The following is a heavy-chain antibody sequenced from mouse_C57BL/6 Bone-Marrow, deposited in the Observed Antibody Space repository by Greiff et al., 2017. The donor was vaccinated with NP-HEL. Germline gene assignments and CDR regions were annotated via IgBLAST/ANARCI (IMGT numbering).Heavy chain of an antibody. CDR2: INPSSGYT. Sequence: VQLQQSGAELARPGASVKMSCKASGYTFTSYTMHWVKQRPGQGLEWIGYINPSSGYTKYNQKFKDKATLTADKSSSTAYMQLSSLTSENSAVYYCERHPLWWDCCSMAYWDRGPSVTVTS. D-gene: IGHD1-1*02. CDR3: ERHPLWWDCCSMAY. V-gene: IGHV1-4*01. J-gene: IGHJ4*01. CDR1: GYTFTSYT.